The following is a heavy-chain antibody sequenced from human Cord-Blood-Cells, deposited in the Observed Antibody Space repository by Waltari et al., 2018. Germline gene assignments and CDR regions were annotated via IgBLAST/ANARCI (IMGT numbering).Heavy chain of an antibody. CDR1: GGTFSSYA. J-gene: IGHJ2*01. Sequence: KASGGTFSSYAISWVRQAPGQGLEWMGGIIPIFGTANYAQKFQGRVTITADESTSTAYMELSSLRSEDTTVYYCARAARWDWYFDLWGRGTLVTVSS. D-gene: IGHD6-6*01. V-gene: IGHV1-69*01. CDR2: IIPIFGTA. CDR3: ARAARWDWYFDL.